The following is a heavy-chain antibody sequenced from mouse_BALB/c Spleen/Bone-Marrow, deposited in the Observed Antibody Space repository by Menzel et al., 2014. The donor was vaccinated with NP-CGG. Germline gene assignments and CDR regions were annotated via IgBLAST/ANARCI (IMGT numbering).Heavy chain of an antibody. J-gene: IGHJ2*01. Sequence: QVHVKQSGAELKKPGASVKISCKATGYTFSSYWIEWVKQRPGHGLEWIGEILPGSGITNYNEKFKGKATFTADTSSNTAYMQLSSLTSEDSAVYYCTRGGSYYRYLDYWGQGTTLTVSS. CDR1: GYTFSSYW. V-gene: IGHV1-9*01. D-gene: IGHD2-14*01. CDR2: ILPGSGIT. CDR3: TRGGSYYRYLDY.